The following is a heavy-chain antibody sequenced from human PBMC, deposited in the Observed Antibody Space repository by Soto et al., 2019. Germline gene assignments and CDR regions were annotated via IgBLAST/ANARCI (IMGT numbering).Heavy chain of an antibody. CDR2: ISAYNGNT. CDR1: GYSFTSYG. Sequence: ASVKVSCKASGYSFTSYGISWVRQAPGQGLEWMGWISAYNGNTNYEQKFQGRVAMTTDTSTNTAYLELRTLRSDDAAVYCCARDPPITGSLRGTPLMAVWGQGTTVTVSS. J-gene: IGHJ6*02. V-gene: IGHV1-18*04. D-gene: IGHD1-20*01. CDR3: ARDPPITGSLRGTPLMAV.